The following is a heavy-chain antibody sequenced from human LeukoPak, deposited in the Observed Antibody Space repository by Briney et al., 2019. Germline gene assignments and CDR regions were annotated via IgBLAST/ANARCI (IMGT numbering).Heavy chain of an antibody. J-gene: IGHJ4*02. CDR1: GFTFSDYY. CDR2: ISSSGSAI. CDR3: ARERSGYGDFDS. Sequence: PGGSLRLSCAASGFTFSDYYMSWIRQAPGGGLEWVSYISSSGSAIYYADSVKGRFTISRDNAKNSLYLQINSLGAEDTAVYYCARERSGYGDFDSWGQGTLVTVSS. V-gene: IGHV3-11*01. D-gene: IGHD4-17*01.